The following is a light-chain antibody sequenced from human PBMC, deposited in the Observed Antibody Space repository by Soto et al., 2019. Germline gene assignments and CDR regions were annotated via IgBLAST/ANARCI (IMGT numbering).Light chain of an antibody. J-gene: IGKJ3*01. CDR3: QKYNSAPLT. V-gene: IGKV1-27*01. CDR2: AAS. Sequence: DIQMTQSPSSLSASVGDRVTITCRASQAISNYLAWYQQKPGKVPKLLIYAASTLQSGVPSRFIGSGSGTDFTLTISSLQPEDVATYYCQKYNSAPLTFGPGTKVDIK. CDR1: QAISNY.